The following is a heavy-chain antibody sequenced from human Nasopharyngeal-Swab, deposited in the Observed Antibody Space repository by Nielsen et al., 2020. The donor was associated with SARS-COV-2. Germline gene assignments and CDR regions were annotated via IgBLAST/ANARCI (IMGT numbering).Heavy chain of an antibody. CDR3: ARDTYCSGGTCYGYGMAV. CDR2: IKQDGSEK. CDR1: GLTFSSDW. Sequence: GEVLKISCAASGLTFSSDWMSWVRQARGKGGEWVANIKQDGSEKYYVDSVKGRFTISRDNAKNSLYLQMNSLRADDTALYYCARDTYCSGGTCYGYGMAVWGQGTTVTVSS. D-gene: IGHD2-15*01. V-gene: IGHV3-7*01. J-gene: IGHJ6*02.